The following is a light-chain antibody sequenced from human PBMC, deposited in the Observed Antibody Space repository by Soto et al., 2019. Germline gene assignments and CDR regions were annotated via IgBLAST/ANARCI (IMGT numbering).Light chain of an antibody. CDR1: TGYD. V-gene: IGLV1-40*01. CDR3: QFYDSSLSGWV. J-gene: IGLJ3*02. Sequence: QSVLTQPPSVSGAPGQRVTISCTGSTGYDVHWYQQFPGTAPKLLIHDNSIRPSGVPDRFSGSKSGTSASLAITGLQAEDEADYYCQFYDSSLSGWVFGGGTQLTVL. CDR2: DNS.